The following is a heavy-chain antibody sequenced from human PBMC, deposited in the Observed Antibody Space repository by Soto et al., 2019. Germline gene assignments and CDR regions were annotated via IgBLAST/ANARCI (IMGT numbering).Heavy chain of an antibody. D-gene: IGHD3-22*01. CDR2: IKSKTDGGTT. Sequence: GGSLRLSCAASGFTFSNAWINWVRQAPGKGLEWVGRIKSKTDGGTTDYAEPVRGRFAISRDDSNNMVYLQMNSLKIEDTAVYYCTTDSYSTIIIVRFEYWGHGTLVTVSS. J-gene: IGHJ4*01. CDR1: GFTFSNAW. CDR3: TTDSYSTIIIVRFEY. V-gene: IGHV3-15*07.